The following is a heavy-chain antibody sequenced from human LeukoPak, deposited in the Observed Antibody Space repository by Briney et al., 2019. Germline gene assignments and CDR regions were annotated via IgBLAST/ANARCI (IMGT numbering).Heavy chain of an antibody. Sequence: ASVKVSCKASGYTFTSYGISWVRQAPGQGLEWMGWISAYNGNTNYAQKLQGRVTMTTDTSTSTAYMELRSLRSDDTAVYYCARVAFDSSGSVNWFDPWGQGTLVTVSS. V-gene: IGHV1-18*01. CDR3: ARVAFDSSGSVNWFDP. D-gene: IGHD3-22*01. CDR2: ISAYNGNT. CDR1: GYTFTSYG. J-gene: IGHJ5*02.